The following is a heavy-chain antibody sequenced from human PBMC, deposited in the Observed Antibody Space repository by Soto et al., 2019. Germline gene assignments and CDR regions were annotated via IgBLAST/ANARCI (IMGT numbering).Heavy chain of an antibody. CDR1: GGSISSYC. CDR2: IYYSEST. D-gene: IGHD3-22*01. J-gene: IGHJ6*02. Sequence: LEMLSLTCTVAGGSISSYCWSWIRQPPGKGLGWIGYIYYSESTNYNPSLKSRVTISVDTSKNQFSLKLSSVTAADTAVYYCAREGYDSRSYYYYGMDVWGQGTTVTVSS. V-gene: IGHV4-59*01. CDR3: AREGYDSRSYYYYGMDV.